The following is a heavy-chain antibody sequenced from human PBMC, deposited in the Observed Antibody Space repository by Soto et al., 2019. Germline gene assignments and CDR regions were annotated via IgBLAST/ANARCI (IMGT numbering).Heavy chain of an antibody. CDR1: DDSINSDKYY. CDR2: IYYRGNA. D-gene: IGHD3-9*01. CDR3: ARLEGLATISYYFDF. V-gene: IGHV4-39*01. J-gene: IGHJ4*02. Sequence: QLQLQESGPGLVKPSETLSLTCSVSDDSINSDKYYWGWIRQPPGKGLEWIGSIYYRGNAYYNPSLHTRVTKSLNKSTGQFSLKLNSVTAADSAVYFCARLEGLATISYYFDFWGPGALVTVSS.